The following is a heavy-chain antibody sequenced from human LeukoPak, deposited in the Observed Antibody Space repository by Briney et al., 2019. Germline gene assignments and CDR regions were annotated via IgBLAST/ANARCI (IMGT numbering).Heavy chain of an antibody. CDR2: TSGSGGST. Sequence: GGSLRLSCAASGFTFSSYAMSWVRQAPGKGLEWASATSGSGGSTYYADSVKGRFTISRDNSKNTLYLQMNSRRAEDTAVYYCAKDGGGITTNWFDPWGQGTLVTVSS. D-gene: IGHD3-22*01. J-gene: IGHJ5*02. CDR3: AKDGGGITTNWFDP. V-gene: IGHV3-23*01. CDR1: GFTFSSYA.